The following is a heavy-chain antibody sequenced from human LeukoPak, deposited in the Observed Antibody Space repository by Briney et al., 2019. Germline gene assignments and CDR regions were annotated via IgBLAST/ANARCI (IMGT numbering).Heavy chain of an antibody. CDR1: GFTFSSYS. D-gene: IGHD3-22*01. V-gene: IGHV3-21*01. Sequence: PGGSLRLSCVASGFTFSSYSMNWVRQAPGKGLEWVSCIGSSSNYIYYGDSVKGRFTISRDNAKNTLYLQMNSLRAEDTAVYYCARDYYDSSGYYLKYYQHWGQGTLVTVSS. CDR3: ARDYYDSSGYYLKYYQH. J-gene: IGHJ1*01. CDR2: IGSSSNYI.